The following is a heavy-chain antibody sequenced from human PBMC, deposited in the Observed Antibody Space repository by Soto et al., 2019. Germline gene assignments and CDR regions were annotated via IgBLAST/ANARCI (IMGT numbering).Heavy chain of an antibody. J-gene: IGHJ4*02. CDR3: ATVRAHYFDY. CDR1: GGSISSDYY. Sequence: HVQLQESGPGLVKPSQTLSLTCTVSGGSISSDYYWSWIRQPPGKGLEWLAFIYYTGSTYYNPSLXXRLTISIDTSKTQFSLSLRSVTAADTAVYYCATVRAHYFDYWGQGTLVTVSS. CDR2: IYYTGST. V-gene: IGHV4-30-4*01.